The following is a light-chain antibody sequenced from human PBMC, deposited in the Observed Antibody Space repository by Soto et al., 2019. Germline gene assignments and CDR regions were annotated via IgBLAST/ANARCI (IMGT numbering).Light chain of an antibody. V-gene: IGKV1-9*01. J-gene: IGKJ3*01. CDR3: QLYGNSPPGVT. Sequence: DIQLTQSPPFLSASVGDRVTVTCRASQGISSYLVWYQQKPGKAPKLLIHATSTLQSGVPSRFSGSGSGTEFTLTISRLEPEDFAVYYCQLYGNSPPGVTFGPGTKVDI. CDR1: QGISSY. CDR2: ATS.